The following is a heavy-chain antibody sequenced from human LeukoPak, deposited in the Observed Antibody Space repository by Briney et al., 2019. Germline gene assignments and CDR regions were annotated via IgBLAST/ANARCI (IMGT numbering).Heavy chain of an antibody. CDR1: GFTFSSYA. CDR3: ARESIDY. V-gene: IGHV3-30-3*01. Sequence: GGSLRLSCAASGFTFSSYAMHWVRRAPGKGLEWVAVISYDGSNKYYADSVKGRFTISRDNSKNTLYLQMNSLRAEDTAVYYCARESIDYWGQGTLVTVSS. J-gene: IGHJ4*02. CDR2: ISYDGSNK.